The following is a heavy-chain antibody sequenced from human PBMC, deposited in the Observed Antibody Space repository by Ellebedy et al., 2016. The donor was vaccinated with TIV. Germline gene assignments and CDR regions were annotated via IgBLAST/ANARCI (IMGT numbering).Heavy chain of an antibody. D-gene: IGHD2-15*01. J-gene: IGHJ6*03. Sequence: GESLKISXAASGFTVSNNYMRWVRQAPGKGLEWVSLIYSGGNTDYADSVKGRFTISRDNSKNTLYLQMNSLRAEDTAVYYCARRVGGHYFYYMDVWGKGTTVTVSS. CDR1: GFTVSNNY. V-gene: IGHV3-66*04. CDR2: IYSGGNT. CDR3: ARRVGGHYFYYMDV.